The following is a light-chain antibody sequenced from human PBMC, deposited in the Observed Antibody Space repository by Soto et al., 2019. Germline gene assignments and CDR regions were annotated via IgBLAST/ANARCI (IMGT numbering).Light chain of an antibody. CDR3: YSYTSSSTYV. J-gene: IGLJ1*01. Sequence: QSVLTHPASVSGSPGQSITISCSGTGSDVGAYNYVSWYQQHPAKAPKLMIYDVSNRPSGVSDRFSGSKSGNTASLTISGLKAEDEADYYCYSYTSSSTYVFGSGTKLTVL. V-gene: IGLV2-14*01. CDR1: GSDVGAYNY. CDR2: DVS.